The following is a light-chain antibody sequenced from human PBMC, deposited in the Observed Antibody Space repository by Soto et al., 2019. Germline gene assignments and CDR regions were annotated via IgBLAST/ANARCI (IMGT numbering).Light chain of an antibody. Sequence: DIKITKSPSTLSASVGDRVTITCRASQNIRAWLAWYQQKPGKAPKLLIYKASNLYSGVPSRFSGSASGTEFTLTISSLQPDDFAIYYCHQYNSYPWTFGQGTKVDI. CDR2: KAS. V-gene: IGKV1-5*03. CDR1: QNIRAW. J-gene: IGKJ1*01. CDR3: HQYNSYPWT.